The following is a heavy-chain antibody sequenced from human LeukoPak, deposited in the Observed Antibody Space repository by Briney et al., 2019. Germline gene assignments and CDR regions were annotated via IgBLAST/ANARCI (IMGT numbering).Heavy chain of an antibody. D-gene: IGHD1-26*01. CDR2: FYYGGRT. CDR1: VRSISSYY. V-gene: IGHV4-59*13. Sequence: SSETLSLTCTVSVRSISSYYWSWIRQPPGKVLGCIGYFYYGGRTSYNPSLKSRVSISVDTSNNQFSLKLSSVTAAGTAVYCCARRRGGVGANHDAFDIWGQGTSVSVSS. J-gene: IGHJ3*02. CDR3: ARRRGGVGANHDAFDI.